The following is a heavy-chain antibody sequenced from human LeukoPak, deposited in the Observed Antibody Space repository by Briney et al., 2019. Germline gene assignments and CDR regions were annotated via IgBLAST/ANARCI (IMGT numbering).Heavy chain of an antibody. Sequence: GASVKVSCKASGYTFTSYYMHWVRQAPGQGLEWMGIINPSGGSTSYAQKFQGRVTITADKSTSTAYMELSSLRSEDTAVYYCARAPVRGVMDLGAWFDPWGQGTLVTVSS. D-gene: IGHD3-10*01. CDR1: GYTFTSYY. CDR3: ARAPVRGVMDLGAWFDP. J-gene: IGHJ5*02. CDR2: INPSGGST. V-gene: IGHV1-46*01.